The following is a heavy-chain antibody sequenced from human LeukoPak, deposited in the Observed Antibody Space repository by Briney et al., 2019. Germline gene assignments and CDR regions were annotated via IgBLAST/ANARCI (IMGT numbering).Heavy chain of an antibody. CDR1: GFTFSSYS. Sequence: GGSLRLSCAASGFTFSSYSMNWVRQAPGKGLEWVSYISSSSSTIYYADSVKGRFTISRDNSKNTLYLQMNGLRAEDTAVYYCAPDLRGAAWSLDYWGQGTLVTVSS. CDR3: APDLRGAAWSLDY. J-gene: IGHJ4*02. V-gene: IGHV3-48*01. CDR2: ISSSSSTI. D-gene: IGHD3-3*01.